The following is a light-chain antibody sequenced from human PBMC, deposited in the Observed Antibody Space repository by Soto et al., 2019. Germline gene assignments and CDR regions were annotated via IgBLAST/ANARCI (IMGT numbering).Light chain of an antibody. CDR2: DAS. Sequence: EIVMTQSPATLSVTPGERATLSCRASQSVGSNLAWYQQKPGQAPRLLIYDASTRATGIPARFSGSGSGTEFTLTISSLQSEDFALYYCQQYTKWPPYTFGPGTNLEVK. V-gene: IGKV3-15*01. CDR1: QSVGSN. J-gene: IGKJ2*01. CDR3: QQYTKWPPYT.